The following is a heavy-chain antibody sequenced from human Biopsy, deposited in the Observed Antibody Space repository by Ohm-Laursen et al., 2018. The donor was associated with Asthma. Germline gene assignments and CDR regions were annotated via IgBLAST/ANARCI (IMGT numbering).Heavy chain of an antibody. CDR1: GASIKTDDHY. D-gene: IGHD6-19*01. J-gene: IGHJ5*02. CDR2: IHYSGST. CDR3: ARASVAASSNWFDP. Sequence: SETLSLTCPVSGASIKTDDHYWSWLRQPPGKGLEWFGFIHYSGSTSYNPSPKGGVTISVDTSKNQFSLKLSSVTAADTAVYYCARASVAASSNWFDPWGQGTLVTVSS. V-gene: IGHV4-30-4*01.